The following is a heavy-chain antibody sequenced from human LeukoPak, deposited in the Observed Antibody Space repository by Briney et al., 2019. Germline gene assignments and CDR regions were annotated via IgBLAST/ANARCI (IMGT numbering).Heavy chain of an antibody. CDR2: TYYSGNT. CDR1: GGSISNYY. V-gene: IGHV4-59*01. CDR3: ARLGIFEYYDILTGELGGDY. J-gene: IGHJ4*02. D-gene: IGHD3-9*01. Sequence: SETLSLTCTVSGGSISNYYWSWIRQPPGKGLEWIAYTYYSGNTYYNPSLKSRVTISVDTSKNQFSLKLSSVTAADTAVYYCARLGIFEYYDILTGELGGDYWGQGTLVTVSS.